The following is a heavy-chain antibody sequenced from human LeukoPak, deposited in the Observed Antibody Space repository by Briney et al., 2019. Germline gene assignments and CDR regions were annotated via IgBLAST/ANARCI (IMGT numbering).Heavy chain of an antibody. CDR3: ARDLESEPGQGPDY. Sequence: PGGSLRLSCAASGFTFSSYGMHWVRQAPGKGLEWVAVISYDGSNKYYADSVKGRFTISRDNSKNTLYLQMSSLRAEDTAVYYCARDLESEPGQGPDYWGQGTLVTVSS. CDR2: ISYDGSNK. CDR1: GFTFSSYG. D-gene: IGHD1-14*01. J-gene: IGHJ4*02. V-gene: IGHV3-33*01.